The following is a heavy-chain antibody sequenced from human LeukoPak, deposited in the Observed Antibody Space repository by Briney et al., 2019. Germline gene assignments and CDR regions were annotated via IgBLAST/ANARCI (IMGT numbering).Heavy chain of an antibody. Sequence: SETLSLTCTVSGGSISSYYWSWIRQPPGKGLEWIGYIYYSGSTNYNPSLKSRVTISVDTSKNQFSLKLSSVTAADTAVYYCARASITMVRGVDCWGQGTLVTVSS. V-gene: IGHV4-59*01. CDR2: IYYSGST. CDR1: GGSISSYY. J-gene: IGHJ4*02. CDR3: ARASITMVRGVDC. D-gene: IGHD3-10*01.